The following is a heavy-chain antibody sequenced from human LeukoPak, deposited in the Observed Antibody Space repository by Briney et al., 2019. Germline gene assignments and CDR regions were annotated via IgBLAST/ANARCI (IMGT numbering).Heavy chain of an antibody. D-gene: IGHD1-14*01. J-gene: IGHJ4*02. CDR1: GFTFSSYA. Sequence: GGSLRLSCAASGFTFSSYAMSWVRQAPGKGLEWVSAISGSGGSTYYADSVKGRFTISRDNSKNTLYLQMSSLRVEDTAVYYCARDLNWNQADYWGQGTLVTVSS. CDR3: ARDLNWNQADY. V-gene: IGHV3-23*01. CDR2: ISGSGGST.